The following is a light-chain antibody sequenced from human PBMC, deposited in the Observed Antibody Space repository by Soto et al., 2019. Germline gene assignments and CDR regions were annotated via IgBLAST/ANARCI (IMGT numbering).Light chain of an antibody. CDR1: QSISSW. V-gene: IGKV1-5*01. J-gene: IGKJ1*01. CDR3: QQYNSYPL. Sequence: IQMTQSPSTLSASVGDRVTITCRASQSISSWLAWYQQKPGKAPKLLIYDASSLESGVPSRFSGSGSGTEFTLTISSLQPDDFATYYCQQYNSYPLFGQGTKVEIK. CDR2: DAS.